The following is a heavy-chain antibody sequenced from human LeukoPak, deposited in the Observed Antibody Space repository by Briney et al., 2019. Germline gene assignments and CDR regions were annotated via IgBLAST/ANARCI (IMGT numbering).Heavy chain of an antibody. J-gene: IGHJ3*02. CDR2: ISAYDGNT. Sequence: ASVKVSCKASGYTFDNCGISWVRQAPGQGLEWMGWISAYDGNTNYANKLQGRVTMTTDASTSTAFMELRSLTSDDTAVYFCARDFGMFTISHGDAFAIWGQGTVVTVSS. CDR1: GYTFDNCG. V-gene: IGHV1-18*01. CDR3: ARDFGMFTISHGDAFAI. D-gene: IGHD5-24*01.